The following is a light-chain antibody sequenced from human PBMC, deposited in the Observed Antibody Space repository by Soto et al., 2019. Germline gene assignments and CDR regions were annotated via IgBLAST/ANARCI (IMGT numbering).Light chain of an antibody. CDR2: KAS. Sequence: DIQMTQSPSTLSASVADRVTSTCRASQCISSWLAWYQQKPGNAPKLLIHKASSLETGVPSRFIGSGSGTEFTLTISSLQPDDFATYYCQQYNSYSLYTFGQGTKLEIK. V-gene: IGKV1-5*03. J-gene: IGKJ2*01. CDR1: QCISSW. CDR3: QQYNSYSLYT.